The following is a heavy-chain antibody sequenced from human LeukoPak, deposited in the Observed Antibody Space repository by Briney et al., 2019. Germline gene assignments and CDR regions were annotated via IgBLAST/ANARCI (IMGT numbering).Heavy chain of an antibody. CDR1: GGSISSSSYY. V-gene: IGHV4-39*07. CDR3: ARGPGPYYFDY. Sequence: SETLSLTCTVSGGSISSSSYYWGWIRQPPGKGLKWIGSIYYSGSTYYNPSLKSRVTISVDTSKNQFSLKLSSVTAADTAVYYCARGPGPYYFDYWGQGTLVTVSS. CDR2: IYYSGST. J-gene: IGHJ4*02.